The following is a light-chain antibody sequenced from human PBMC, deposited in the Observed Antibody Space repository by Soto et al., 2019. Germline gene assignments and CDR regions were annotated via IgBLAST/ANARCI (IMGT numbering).Light chain of an antibody. Sequence: DIPMTQSPSTLSASVGDRVIITCRASQSISRWLAWYQQKPGQAPKLLIYDASSLQSGAPSRFSGSGSGTEFTLTISTLQPDDFATYYCQQYNPYSPRTFGQGTKVEIK. J-gene: IGKJ1*01. CDR1: QSISRW. CDR2: DAS. CDR3: QQYNPYSPRT. V-gene: IGKV1-5*01.